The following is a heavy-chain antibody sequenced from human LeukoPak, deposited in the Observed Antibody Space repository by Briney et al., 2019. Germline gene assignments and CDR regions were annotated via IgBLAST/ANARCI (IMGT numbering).Heavy chain of an antibody. Sequence: SETLSLTCAVYGVSFSGYYWSWIRQPPGKGLEWIGEINHSGSTNYNPSLKSRVTISVDTSKNQFSLKLSSVTAADTAVYYCASRRYYDFWSGYYPFDYWGQGTLVTVSS. D-gene: IGHD3-3*01. CDR1: GVSFSGYY. CDR3: ASRRYYDFWSGYYPFDY. CDR2: INHSGST. J-gene: IGHJ4*02. V-gene: IGHV4-34*01.